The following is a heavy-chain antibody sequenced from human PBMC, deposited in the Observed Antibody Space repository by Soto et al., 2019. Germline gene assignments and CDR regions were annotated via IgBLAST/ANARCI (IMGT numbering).Heavy chain of an antibody. CDR2: ISGSGGST. J-gene: IGHJ6*02. CDR1: GFTFSSYA. Sequence: GGSLRLSCAASGFTFSSYAMSWVRQAPGKGLEWVSAISGSGGSTYYADSVKGRFTISRDNSKNTLYQQMNSLRAEDTAVYYCAKDFQVGARGLGYYYGMDVWGQGTTVTVSS. CDR3: AKDFQVGARGLGYYYGMDV. D-gene: IGHD1-26*01. V-gene: IGHV3-23*01.